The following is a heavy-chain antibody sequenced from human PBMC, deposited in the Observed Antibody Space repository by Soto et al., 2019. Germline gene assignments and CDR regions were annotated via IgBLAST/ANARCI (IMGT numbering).Heavy chain of an antibody. J-gene: IGHJ4*02. V-gene: IGHV1-8*01. CDR2: MNPNTGNT. CDR1: GYTFTRSD. Sequence: QVQLVQSGAEVKKSGASVKVSCKASGYTFTRSDINWVRQATGQGLEWMGWMNPNTGNTGYTQRFQGRVTMTRNISITTAYMELSSLRSDDTAVYYCARGRIVGAAFDYWGQGTLVTVSS. CDR3: ARGRIVGAAFDY. D-gene: IGHD1-26*01.